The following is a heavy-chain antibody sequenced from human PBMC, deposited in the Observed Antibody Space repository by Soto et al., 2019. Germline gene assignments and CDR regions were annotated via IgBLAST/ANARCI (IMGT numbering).Heavy chain of an antibody. J-gene: IGHJ3*02. CDR1: GGSISSSSYY. V-gene: IGHV4-39*01. CDR2: ISHVGST. CDR3: ASLNGDYDAFDI. Sequence: PSETLSLTCTVSGGSISSSSYYWAWVRQPPGRGLEWIGSISHVGSTYHNPSLRSRVTISVDTSKNQFSLKLSSVTAADTAVYYCASLNGDYDAFDIWGQGTMVTVSS. D-gene: IGHD4-17*01.